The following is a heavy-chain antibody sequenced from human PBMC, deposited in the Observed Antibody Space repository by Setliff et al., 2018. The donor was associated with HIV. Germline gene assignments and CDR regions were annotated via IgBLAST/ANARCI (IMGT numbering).Heavy chain of an antibody. CDR3: ASPSFWGSGARNIDAFDM. V-gene: IGHV1-2*02. CDR1: GYNFTGYH. D-gene: IGHD7-27*01. CDR2: DNPDNVVL. Sequence: ASVEVSCKASGYNFTGYHIHWVRQAPGQGLEWMGWDNPDNVVLKSAQKFQGRVTMTRDTSINTAYMELSSLKSDDTAVYYCASPSFWGSGARNIDAFDMWGQGTLVTVSS. J-gene: IGHJ3*02.